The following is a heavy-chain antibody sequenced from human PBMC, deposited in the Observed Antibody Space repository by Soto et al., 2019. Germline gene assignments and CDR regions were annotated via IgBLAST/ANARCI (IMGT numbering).Heavy chain of an antibody. Sequence: SETLSLTCTVSGGSISTGGYYWSWIRQRPGKGLEWIGYIYYSGNTYYSPSLKSRLTISVDTSKNQFSLNLTSVTAADTAVYYCEIVAVGRQGYHFHFWGQGTQVTVSS. J-gene: IGHJ4*02. CDR3: EIVAVGRQGYHFHF. CDR2: IYYSGNT. CDR1: GGSISTGGYY. V-gene: IGHV4-31*03. D-gene: IGHD6-19*01.